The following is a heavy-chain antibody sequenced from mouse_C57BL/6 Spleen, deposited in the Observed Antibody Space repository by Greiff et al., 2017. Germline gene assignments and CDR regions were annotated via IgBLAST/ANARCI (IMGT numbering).Heavy chain of an antibody. CDR1: GYTFTSYW. CDR2: IDPSDSYT. Sequence: VQLQQPGAELVRPGTSVKLSCKASGYTFTSYWMHWVKQRPGQGLEWIGEIDPSDSYTNYNQKFKGKATLTVDTSSSTAYMQLSSLTSEDSAVYCCARPLTGTGSYFDYWGQGTTLTVSS. J-gene: IGHJ2*01. CDR3: ARPLTGTGSYFDY. V-gene: IGHV1-59*01. D-gene: IGHD4-1*01.